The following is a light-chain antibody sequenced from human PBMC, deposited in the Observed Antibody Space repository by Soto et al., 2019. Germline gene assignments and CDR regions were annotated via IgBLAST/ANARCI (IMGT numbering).Light chain of an antibody. CDR1: QSVSSN. CDR3: QQYGSSLGT. Sequence: EIVMTQSPATLSVSPGERATLSCRASQSVSSNLAWYQQKPGQAPRLLIYGASSRTTGIPDRFSGSGSGTAFTLTISRLEPEDFAVYYCQQYGSSLGTFGPGTKVDIK. V-gene: IGKV3-20*01. CDR2: GAS. J-gene: IGKJ3*01.